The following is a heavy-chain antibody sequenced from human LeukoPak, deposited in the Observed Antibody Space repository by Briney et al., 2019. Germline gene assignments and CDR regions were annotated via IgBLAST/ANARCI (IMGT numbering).Heavy chain of an antibody. CDR2: MNHSGSG. D-gene: IGHD3-10*01. J-gene: IGHJ4*02. Sequence: PSETLSLTCAVFGGSLRGYYWSWIRQPPGKGLEWIGEMNHSGSGNYNPSLESRVTISLDTSKNQFSLKLTSVTAADTAVYYCARQITTIRGLITGDFDYWGQGTPVTVSS. CDR3: ARQITTIRGLITGDFDY. CDR1: GGSLRGYY. V-gene: IGHV4-34*01.